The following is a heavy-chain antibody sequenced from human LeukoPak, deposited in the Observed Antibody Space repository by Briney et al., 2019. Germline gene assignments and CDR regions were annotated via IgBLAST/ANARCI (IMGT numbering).Heavy chain of an antibody. CDR1: GYTFTSFG. Sequence: SVKVSCKASGYTFTSFGISWVRQAPGPGLEWMGWISAYNGNTNYAQKVQGRVTMTTDTYTSTAYMELRSLRSDDTAVYYCARRSIVLVTAISEDYWGQGTLVTVSS. D-gene: IGHD2-21*02. V-gene: IGHV1-18*01. J-gene: IGHJ4*02. CDR3: ARRSIVLVTAISEDY. CDR2: ISAYNGNT.